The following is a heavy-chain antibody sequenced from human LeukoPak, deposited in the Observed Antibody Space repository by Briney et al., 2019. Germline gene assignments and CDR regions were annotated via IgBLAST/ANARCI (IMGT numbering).Heavy chain of an antibody. V-gene: IGHV4-61*05. J-gene: IGHJ2*01. CDR2: IYYSGST. D-gene: IGHD6-13*01. CDR3: ASPLAAAQGHWYFDL. Sequence: SETLSLTCTVSGGSISSSSYYWGWIRQPPGKGLEWIGYIYYSGSTNYNPSLKSRVTISVDTSKNQFSLKLSSVTAADTAVYYCASPLAAAQGHWYFDLWGRGTLVTVSS. CDR1: GGSISSSSYY.